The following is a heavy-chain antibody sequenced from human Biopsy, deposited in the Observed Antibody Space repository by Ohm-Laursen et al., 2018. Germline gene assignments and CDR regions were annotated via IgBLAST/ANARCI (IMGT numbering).Heavy chain of an antibody. CDR3: ATKLAGYFHH. Sequence: RISCKAPGGTFSNYGVNWVRQAPGQGLEWLGGNIPILGTGNYAQKFQDRVTVAADTSTSTATMELRSLRSDDTAVYYCATKLAGYFHHWGQGTLVIVSS. CDR2: NIPILGTG. CDR1: GGTFSNYG. V-gene: IGHV1-69*06. J-gene: IGHJ1*01.